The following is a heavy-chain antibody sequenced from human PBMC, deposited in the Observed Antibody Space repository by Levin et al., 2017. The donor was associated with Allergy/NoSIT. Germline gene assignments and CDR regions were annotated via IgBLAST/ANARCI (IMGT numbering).Heavy chain of an antibody. CDR3: AKGAYSVPTFSDS. J-gene: IGHJ4*02. CDR1: AFTFDNYA. Sequence: VASVKVSCAASAFTFDNYAMNWVRQTPGKGLEWVSSITARDGSTYYADSVKGRFRISRDNSKKILYLQMNNLRADDTAVYYCAKGAYSVPTFSDSWGQGALVTVSS. V-gene: IGHV3-23*01. CDR2: ITARDGST. D-gene: IGHD4/OR15-4a*01.